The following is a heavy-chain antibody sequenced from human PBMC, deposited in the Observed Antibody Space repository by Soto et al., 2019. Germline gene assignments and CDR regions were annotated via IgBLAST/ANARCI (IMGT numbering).Heavy chain of an antibody. CDR2: ISAYNGNT. CDR3: ARDKPCFHYGDYEYRPAGCYYYYGMDV. V-gene: IGHV1-18*01. D-gene: IGHD4-17*01. J-gene: IGHJ6*02. CDR1: GYTFTSYG. Sequence: QVQLVQSGAEVKKPGASVKVSCKASGYTFTSYGISWVRQAPGQGLEWMGWISAYNGNTNYAQKLQGRVTMTTDTSTSTAYMELRSLRSDDTAVYYCARDKPCFHYGDYEYRPAGCYYYYGMDVWGQGTTVTVSS.